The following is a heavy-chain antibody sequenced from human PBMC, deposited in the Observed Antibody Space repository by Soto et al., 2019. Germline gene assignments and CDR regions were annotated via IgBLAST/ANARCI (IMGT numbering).Heavy chain of an antibody. V-gene: IGHV4-61*01. CDR3: ARDRGYYDSSGYLKAFDI. Sequence: PSETLSLTCTVSGGSVSSGSYYWSWIRQPPGKVLEWIGYIYYSGSTNYNSSLKSRVTISVDTSKNQFSLKLTSVTAADTAVYYCARDRGYYDSSGYLKAFDIWGQGTMVTVS. J-gene: IGHJ3*02. CDR2: IYYSGST. CDR1: GGSVSSGSYY. D-gene: IGHD3-22*01.